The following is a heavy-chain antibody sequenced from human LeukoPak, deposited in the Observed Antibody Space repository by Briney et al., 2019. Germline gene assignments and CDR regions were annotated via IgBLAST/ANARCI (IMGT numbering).Heavy chain of an antibody. Sequence: ASVKVSCKASGYTFTSYYMHWVRQAPGQGLEWMGIINPSGGSTSYAQKFQGRVTMTRDTSTSTVYMELSSLRSEDTAVYYCARGHDYSNYALECGMDVWGQGTTVTVSS. J-gene: IGHJ6*02. V-gene: IGHV1-46*01. CDR2: INPSGGST. CDR1: GYTFTSYY. D-gene: IGHD4-11*01. CDR3: ARGHDYSNYALECGMDV.